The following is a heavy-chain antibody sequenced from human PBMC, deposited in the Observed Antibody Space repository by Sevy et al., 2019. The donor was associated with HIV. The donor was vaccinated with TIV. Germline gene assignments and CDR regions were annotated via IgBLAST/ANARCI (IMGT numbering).Heavy chain of an antibody. Sequence: ASVKVSCKASGYTFTSYAMHWVRQAPGQRLEWMGWINAGNGNTKYSQKFQGRVTITRDTSASTAYMELSSLRSEDTAGYYCARTQGYCSGGSCYSSPFDYWGQGTLVTVSS. D-gene: IGHD2-15*01. CDR1: GYTFTSYA. CDR2: INAGNGNT. CDR3: ARTQGYCSGGSCYSSPFDY. V-gene: IGHV1-3*01. J-gene: IGHJ4*02.